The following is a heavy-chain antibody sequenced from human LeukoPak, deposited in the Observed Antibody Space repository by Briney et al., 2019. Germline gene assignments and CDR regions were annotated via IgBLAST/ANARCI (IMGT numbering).Heavy chain of an antibody. V-gene: IGHV1-18*01. CDR3: ARVTMVRGVITPSHFDY. CDR2: ISAYNGNT. CDR1: GYTFTSYG. D-gene: IGHD3-10*01. Sequence: ASVKVSCKASGYTFTSYGISWVRQAPGQGLEWMGWISAYNGNTNYAQKLQGRVTMTTDTSTSTAYMELRSLRSDDTAVYYCARVTMVRGVITPSHFDYWGQGTLVTVSS. J-gene: IGHJ4*02.